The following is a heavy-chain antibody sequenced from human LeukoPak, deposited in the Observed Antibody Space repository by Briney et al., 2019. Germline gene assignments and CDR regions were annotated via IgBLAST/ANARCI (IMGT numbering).Heavy chain of an antibody. CDR2: ISYSGTT. CDR3: ARGTMTGASYYFDY. J-gene: IGHJ4*02. Sequence: PSETLSLTCTVSGASISSSRYYWGWIRQPPGKGLEWIGSISYSGTTYYNPSLKSRVTISVDTSRNQFSLKLSSVTAADTAVYYCARGTMTGASYYFDYWGQGTLVTVSS. D-gene: IGHD1-26*01. CDR1: GASISSSRYY. V-gene: IGHV4-39*01.